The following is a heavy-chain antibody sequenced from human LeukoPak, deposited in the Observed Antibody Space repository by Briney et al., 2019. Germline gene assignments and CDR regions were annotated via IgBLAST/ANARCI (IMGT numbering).Heavy chain of an antibody. Sequence: GGSLRLSCAASGFTFSSYSMNWVRQAPGKELEWVSSISSSSSYIYYADSVKGRFTISRDNAKNSLYLQMNSLRAEDTAVYYCARDLGIAAAGRRYFDYWGQGTLVTVSS. CDR1: GFTFSSYS. D-gene: IGHD6-13*01. J-gene: IGHJ4*02. V-gene: IGHV3-21*01. CDR3: ARDLGIAAAGRRYFDY. CDR2: ISSSSSYI.